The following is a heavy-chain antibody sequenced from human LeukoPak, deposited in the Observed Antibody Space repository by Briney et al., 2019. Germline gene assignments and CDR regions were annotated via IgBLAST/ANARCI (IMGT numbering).Heavy chain of an antibody. CDR1: GGYISSYY. Sequence: SETLSLTCTVSGGYISSYYWSWIRQPPGKGLEWIGYIYYSGSTNYNPSLKSRVTISVDTSKNQFSLKLSSVTAADTAVYYCASSAPRSGSYYRNWFDPWGQGTLVTVSS. J-gene: IGHJ5*02. CDR3: ASSAPRSGSYYRNWFDP. V-gene: IGHV4-59*01. D-gene: IGHD3-10*01. CDR2: IYYSGST.